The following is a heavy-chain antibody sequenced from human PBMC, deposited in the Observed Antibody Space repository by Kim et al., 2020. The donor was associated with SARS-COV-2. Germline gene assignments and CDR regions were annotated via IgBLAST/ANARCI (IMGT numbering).Heavy chain of an antibody. CDR1: GFTFSSYS. Sequence: GGSLRLSCAASGFTFSSYSMNWVRQAPGKGLEWLSSISSSSSYIYYADSVKGRFTISRDNAKNSLYLQMNSLRAEDTAVYYCAGRGDDYGDPFDYWGQGTLVTVSS. CDR2: ISSSSSYI. V-gene: IGHV3-21*01. D-gene: IGHD4-17*01. J-gene: IGHJ4*02. CDR3: AGRGDDYGDPFDY.